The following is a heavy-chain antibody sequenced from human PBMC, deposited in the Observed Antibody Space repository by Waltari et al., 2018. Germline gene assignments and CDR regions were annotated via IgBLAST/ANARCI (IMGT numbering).Heavy chain of an antibody. CDR2: IYYSGGT. D-gene: IGHD6-6*01. Sequence: QLQLQESGPGLVKPSETLSLTCTVSGGSISSSSSYWGWIRQPPGKGLEWIGSIYYSGGTYYNPSLKSLVTISVDTSKNQFSLKLSSGTAADTAVYYCARAVAARPFKYYFDYWGQGTLVTVSS. CDR1: GGSISSSSSY. J-gene: IGHJ4*02. V-gene: IGHV4-39*07. CDR3: ARAVAARPFKYYFDY.